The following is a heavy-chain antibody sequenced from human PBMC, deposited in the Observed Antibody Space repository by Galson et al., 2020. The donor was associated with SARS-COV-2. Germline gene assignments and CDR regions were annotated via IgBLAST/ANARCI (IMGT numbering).Heavy chain of an antibody. D-gene: IGHD2-21*02. CDR2: MSGSGVTT. Sequence: GGSLRLSCAASGFTFSSYVLSWVRQAPGKGLAWVSSMSGSGVTTDYADSVRGRFTISRDNSQNMLYLEMNSLRAEDTAIYYCAKDLFGGNSVVDAFDVWGQGTLVTVSS. V-gene: IGHV3-23*01. CDR1: GFTFSSYV. J-gene: IGHJ3*01. CDR3: AKDLFGGNSVVDAFDV.